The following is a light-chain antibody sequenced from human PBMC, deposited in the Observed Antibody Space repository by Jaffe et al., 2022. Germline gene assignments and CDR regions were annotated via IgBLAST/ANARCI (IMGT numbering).Light chain of an antibody. Sequence: DIQMTQSPSSLSASIGDRVTITCRASQSISSYLNWYQQKPGKAPKLLISAASSLQSGVPSRFSGSGSGTDFTLTINSLQPEDFATYYCQQSYSIPYTFGQGTKLEIK. CDR2: AAS. CDR1: QSISSY. CDR3: QQSYSIPYT. V-gene: IGKV1-39*01. J-gene: IGKJ2*01.